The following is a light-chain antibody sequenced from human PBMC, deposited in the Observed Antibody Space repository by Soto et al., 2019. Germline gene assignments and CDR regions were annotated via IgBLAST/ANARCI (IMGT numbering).Light chain of an antibody. CDR2: RNN. Sequence: QSGLTQPTSASGTPGQRVIISCSGKTPNIGSNYVYWYRHLPGTAPQLLIYRNNQRPSGVPDRFSGSKSRTSASLAISGLRSEDEADYYCASWDDSLSGRVFGGGTKVTVL. V-gene: IGLV1-47*01. CDR1: TPNIGSNY. J-gene: IGLJ3*02. CDR3: ASWDDSLSGRV.